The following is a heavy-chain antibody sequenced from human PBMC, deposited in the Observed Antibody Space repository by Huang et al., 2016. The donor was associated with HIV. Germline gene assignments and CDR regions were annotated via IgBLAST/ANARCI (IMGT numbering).Heavy chain of an antibody. CDR3: VKDRGQQLSPFDS. CDR2: FRSSISFI. Sequence: EVQLVDSGGGLVKPGGSLRLSCAASGFGLDSFTMFWVRQAPAEGLQGVASFRSSISFIEYADSVKGRFSISRDNAKNSLYLQMNSLRGEDTAVYYCVKDRGQQLSPFDSWGQGTLVTVSS. J-gene: IGHJ4*02. CDR1: GFGLDSFT. D-gene: IGHD6-13*01. V-gene: IGHV3-21*01.